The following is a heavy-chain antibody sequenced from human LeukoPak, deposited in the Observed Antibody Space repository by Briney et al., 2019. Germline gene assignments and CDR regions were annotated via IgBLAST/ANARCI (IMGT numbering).Heavy chain of an antibody. CDR1: GGSISSSSYY. J-gene: IGHJ5*02. V-gene: IGHV4-39*01. Sequence: SETLFLTCTVSGGSISSSSYYWGWIRQPPGKGLEWIGSIYYSGSTYYNPSLKSRVTISVDTSKNQFSLKLSSVTAADTAVYYCARPGYYSNWFDPWGQGTLVTVSS. D-gene: IGHD3-22*01. CDR2: IYYSGST. CDR3: ARPGYYSNWFDP.